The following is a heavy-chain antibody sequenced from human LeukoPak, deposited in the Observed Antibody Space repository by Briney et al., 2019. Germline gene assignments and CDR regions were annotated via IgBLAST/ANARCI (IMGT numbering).Heavy chain of an antibody. CDR2: INDSGST. CDR3: ARGQNYGSGSYRNYYYYYYGMDV. D-gene: IGHD3-10*01. Sequence: SETLSLTCTVSGGSISSYYWSWIRQPPGKGLEWIGEINDSGSTNYDPSLKSRVTISADTSKNQFSLKLSSVTAADTAVYYCARGQNYGSGSYRNYYYYYYGMDVWGQGTTVTVSS. CDR1: GGSISSYY. J-gene: IGHJ6*02. V-gene: IGHV4-34*01.